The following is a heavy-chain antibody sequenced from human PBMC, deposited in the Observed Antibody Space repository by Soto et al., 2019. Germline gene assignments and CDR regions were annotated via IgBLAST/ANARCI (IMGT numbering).Heavy chain of an antibody. CDR1: GFTFSSYA. CDR3: ARDVRYYDFWSGMFDP. D-gene: IGHD3-3*01. Sequence: GGSLRLSCAASGFTFSSYAMHWVRQAPGKGLEWVAVISYDGSNKYYADSVKGRFTISRDNSKNTLYLQMNSLRAEDTAVYYCARDVRYYDFWSGMFDPWGQGTLVTVSS. J-gene: IGHJ5*02. CDR2: ISYDGSNK. V-gene: IGHV3-30-3*01.